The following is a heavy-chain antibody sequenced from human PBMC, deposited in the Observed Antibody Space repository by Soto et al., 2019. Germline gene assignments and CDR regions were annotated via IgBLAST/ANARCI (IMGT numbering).Heavy chain of an antibody. CDR2: ISSSSSSI. V-gene: IGHV3-48*01. D-gene: IGHD5-12*01. CDR1: GFTFSSYS. CDR3: ARVMSISWYFDL. J-gene: IGHJ2*01. Sequence: EVQLVESGGGLVQPGGPLRLSCAASGFTFSSYSMNWVRQAPGKGLEWLSYISSSSSSIYYSDSVKGRFTISRDNVKNSLYVQMKKLRAEDPAKYYWARVMSISWYFDLWGRGRLVTV.